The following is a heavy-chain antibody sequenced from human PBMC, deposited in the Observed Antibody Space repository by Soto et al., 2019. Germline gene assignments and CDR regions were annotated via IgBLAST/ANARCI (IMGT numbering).Heavy chain of an antibody. D-gene: IGHD3-9*01. CDR1: GDSASSNSAG. Sequence: SQTLSLTCAISGDSASSNSAGWNWIRQSPSRGLEWLGRTYYRSKWYNDYAVSVKSRITINPDTSKNQFSLQLNSVTPEDTAVYYCARVSGTYYDILTGYYNHYYYGMDVWGQGTTVTVSS. J-gene: IGHJ6*02. V-gene: IGHV6-1*01. CDR2: TYYRSKWYN. CDR3: ARVSGTYYDILTGYYNHYYYGMDV.